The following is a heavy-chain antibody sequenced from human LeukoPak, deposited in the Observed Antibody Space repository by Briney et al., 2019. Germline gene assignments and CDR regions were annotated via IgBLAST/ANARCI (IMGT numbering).Heavy chain of an antibody. V-gene: IGHV4-61*01. CDR3: ARDPSGYFNY. Sequence: SETLSLTCTVSGGSVSSGNYYWSWIRQPPVKGLDWIGYIYYSGSTNYNPSLKSRVTISVDTSKNQFSLRLSSVTAADTAVYYCARDPSGYFNYWGQGTLATVSS. D-gene: IGHD3-22*01. J-gene: IGHJ4*02. CDR2: IYYSGST. CDR1: GGSVSSGNYY.